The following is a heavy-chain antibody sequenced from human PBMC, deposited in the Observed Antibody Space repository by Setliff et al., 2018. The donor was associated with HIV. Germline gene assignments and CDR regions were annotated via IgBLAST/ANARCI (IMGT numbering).Heavy chain of an antibody. D-gene: IGHD4-17*01. CDR3: ARLMRDYGEYD. J-gene: IGHJ4*02. CDR1: GYSISTGYY. V-gene: IGHV4-38-2*01. Sequence: ASETLSLTCSVSGYSISTGYYWAWIRQSPGRGLEWIGSLYHRGSPSYSPSLRSRVAISADTSKNQVSLKLISVTAADTAVYYCARLMRDYGEYDWGQGTLVTVSS. CDR2: LYHRGSP.